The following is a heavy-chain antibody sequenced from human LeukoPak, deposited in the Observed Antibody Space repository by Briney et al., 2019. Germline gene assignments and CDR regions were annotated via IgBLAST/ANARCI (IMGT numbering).Heavy chain of an antibody. V-gene: IGHV3-23*01. J-gene: IGHJ4*02. Sequence: GGSLRLSCLTSGFTLSTNAMSWVRQAPGKGLEWISGISGSGASTYYADSVKGRFTISRDDSRNTLYLQMNSLRGDDTAVYYCAKDVGKWESLHFFGYWGQGTLVTVFS. CDR2: ISGSGAST. CDR3: AKDVGKWESLHFFGY. CDR1: GFTLSTNA. D-gene: IGHD1-26*01.